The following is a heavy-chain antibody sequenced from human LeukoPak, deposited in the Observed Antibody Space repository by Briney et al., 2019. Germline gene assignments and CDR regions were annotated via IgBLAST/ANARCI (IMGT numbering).Heavy chain of an antibody. CDR1: GYTFTSYG. CDR2: ISAYNGNT. CDR3: AKSRGQLVPDYFQH. D-gene: IGHD6-13*01. V-gene: IGHV1-18*01. Sequence: ASVKVSCKASGYTFTSYGISWVRQAPGQGLEWMGWISAYNGNTNYAQKLQGRVTMTTDTSTSTAYMELRSLRSDDTAVYYCAKSRGQLVPDYFQHWGQGTLVTVSS. J-gene: IGHJ1*01.